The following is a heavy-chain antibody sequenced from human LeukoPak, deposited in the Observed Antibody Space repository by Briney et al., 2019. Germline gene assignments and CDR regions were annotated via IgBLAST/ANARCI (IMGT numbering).Heavy chain of an antibody. J-gene: IGHJ3*02. CDR3: ARGGYYSAFDI. Sequence: SETLSLACTVSGGSISSYYWSWIRQPAGKGLEWIGRIYTSGSTNYNPSLRSRVTMSVDTSKNQFSLKLSSVTAADTAVYYCARGGYYSAFDIWGQGTMVTVSS. CDR1: GGSISSYY. D-gene: IGHD3-3*01. V-gene: IGHV4-4*07. CDR2: IYTSGST.